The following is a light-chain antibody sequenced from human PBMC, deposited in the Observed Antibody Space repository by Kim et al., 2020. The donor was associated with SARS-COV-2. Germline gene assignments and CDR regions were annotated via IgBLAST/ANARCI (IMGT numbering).Light chain of an antibody. J-gene: IGKJ2*01. CDR1: QSVLYSSNNQNY. V-gene: IGKV4-1*01. Sequence: RATINCKSSQSVLYSSNNQNYVAWYQQKPGQPPKLLIYWASTREYGVPERFSGSGSGTDFTLTISSLQAEDVAVYYCQQYFSTPYTFGQGTKLEIK. CDR2: WAS. CDR3: QQYFSTPYT.